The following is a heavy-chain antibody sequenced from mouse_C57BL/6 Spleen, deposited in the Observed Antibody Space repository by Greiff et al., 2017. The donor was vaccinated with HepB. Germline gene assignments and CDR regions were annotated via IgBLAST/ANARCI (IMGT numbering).Heavy chain of an antibody. V-gene: IGHV1-26*01. D-gene: IGHD1-1*01. J-gene: IGHJ2*01. CDR1: GYTFTDYY. CDR2: INPNNGGT. Sequence: VQLQQSGPELVKPGASVKISCKASGYTFTDYYMNWVKQSHGKSLEWIGDINPNNGGTSYNQKFKGKATLTVDKSSSTAYMELRSLTSEDSAVYYCASLKIYYYGSVWGQGTTLTVSS. CDR3: ASLKIYYYGSV.